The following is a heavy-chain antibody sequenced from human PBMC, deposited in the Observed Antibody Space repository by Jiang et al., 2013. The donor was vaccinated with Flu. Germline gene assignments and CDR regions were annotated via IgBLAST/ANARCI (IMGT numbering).Heavy chain of an antibody. CDR3: ARDKWGIFVGFDI. CDR2: TYYRSKWYN. CDR1: GDSVSTTGAA. D-gene: IGHD3-16*01. V-gene: IGHV6-1*01. J-gene: IGHJ3*02. Sequence: QTLSLTCAISGDSVSTTGAAWHWIRQSPSRGLEWLGRTYYRSKWYNDYGVSVKSRISINPDTSKNQFSLQLNSVTPEDTAVYYCARDKWGIFVGFDIWGQGTMVTVSS.